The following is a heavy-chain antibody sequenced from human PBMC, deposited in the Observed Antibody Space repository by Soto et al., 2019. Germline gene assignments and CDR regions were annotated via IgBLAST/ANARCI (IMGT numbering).Heavy chain of an antibody. J-gene: IGHJ6*03. CDR2: ISSSSSTI. CDR1: GFVFSDYR. D-gene: IGHD6-13*01. CDR3: ARQQYYYMDV. V-gene: IGHV3-48*01. Sequence: GGSLRLSCAASGFVFSDYRMHWVRQFPGKGLEWVSYISSSSSTIYYADSVKGRFTISRDNAKNSLYLQMNSLRAEDTAVYYCARQQYYYMDVWGKGTTVTVSS.